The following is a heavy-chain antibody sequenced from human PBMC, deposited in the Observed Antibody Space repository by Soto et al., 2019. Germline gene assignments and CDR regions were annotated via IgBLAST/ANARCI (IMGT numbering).Heavy chain of an antibody. V-gene: IGHV1-18*01. D-gene: IGHD5-18*01. CDR2: ISTYTGNT. Sequence: QVQLVRSGAEVKKPRASVKVSWKASGYTFETYGISWVRQAPGQGLEWMGWISTYTGNTDYAQSLQGRVTMTTDTSSSTAYMELRSLRSDDTAIYYCARDFSIGSADTAGGYWGQGTQVTVSS. CDR1: GYTFETYG. CDR3: ARDFSIGSADTAGGY. J-gene: IGHJ4*02.